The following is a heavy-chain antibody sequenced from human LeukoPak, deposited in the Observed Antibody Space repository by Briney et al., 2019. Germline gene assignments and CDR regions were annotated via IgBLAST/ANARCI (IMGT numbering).Heavy chain of an antibody. Sequence: GESLKISCKGSGYTFTTYWIGWVRQMPGKGLXXXGIIFPGDSNTRYSPXFXGQVTISADKPISTAYLQWSSLKASDTAMYYCARLDISGYYYIDYWGQGTLVTVSS. CDR1: GYTFTTYW. V-gene: IGHV5-51*01. J-gene: IGHJ4*02. CDR3: ARLDISGYYYIDY. D-gene: IGHD3-22*01. CDR2: IFPGDSNT.